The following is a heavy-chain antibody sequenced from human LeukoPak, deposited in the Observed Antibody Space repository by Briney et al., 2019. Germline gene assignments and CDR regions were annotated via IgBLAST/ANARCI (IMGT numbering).Heavy chain of an antibody. J-gene: IGHJ6*02. CDR1: GGYISSYY. V-gene: IGHV4-59*01. CDR3: ARDREYYGMDV. CDR2: IYYSGST. Sequence: ASETLSLTCTVSGGYISSYYWTWIRQPPGKGLEWIGYIYYSGSTYYNPSLKSRVTISVDTSKNQFSLRLTSVTAADTAVYYCARDREYYGMDVWGQGTTVTVSS.